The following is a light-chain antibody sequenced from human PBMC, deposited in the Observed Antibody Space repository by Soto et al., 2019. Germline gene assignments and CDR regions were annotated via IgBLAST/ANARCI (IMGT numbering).Light chain of an antibody. Sequence: DIQMTQSPSSLSASVGDRVTITCRTSQDIRNDLGWYQQKPGKAPKRLLHSASSLQSGVPSRFSGSGSGTEFTRTISNLQPEDFATYYCLQHHNDRWTFGQGTKVEIK. V-gene: IGKV1-17*02. CDR1: QDIRND. J-gene: IGKJ1*01. CDR2: SAS. CDR3: LQHHNDRWT.